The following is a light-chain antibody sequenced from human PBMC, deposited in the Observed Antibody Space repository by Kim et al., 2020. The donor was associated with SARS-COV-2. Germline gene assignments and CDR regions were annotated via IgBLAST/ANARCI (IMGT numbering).Light chain of an antibody. CDR2: LNSDGSH. Sequence: QLVLTQSPSASASLGASVKLTCTLSSGHSTYSIAWHQQRPEKGARFLMKLNSDGSHTKGDGIPDRFSGSSSGAERYLIISNLPSEDEADYYCQTCGTGIVFGGGTQLTVL. V-gene: IGLV4-69*01. CDR1: SGHSTYS. CDR3: QTCGTGIV. J-gene: IGLJ2*01.